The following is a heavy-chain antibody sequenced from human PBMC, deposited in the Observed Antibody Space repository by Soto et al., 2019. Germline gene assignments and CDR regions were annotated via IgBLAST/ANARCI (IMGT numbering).Heavy chain of an antibody. CDR3: ARAKWFGELPSDY. D-gene: IGHD3-10*01. J-gene: IGHJ4*02. CDR1: GGSISSYY. Sequence: SETLSLTCTGSGGSISSYYWSWSRQPPGKGLEWIGYIYYSGSTNYNPSLKSRVTISVDTSKNQFSLKLSSVTAADTAVYYCARAKWFGELPSDYWGQGTLVTVSS. V-gene: IGHV4-59*08. CDR2: IYYSGST.